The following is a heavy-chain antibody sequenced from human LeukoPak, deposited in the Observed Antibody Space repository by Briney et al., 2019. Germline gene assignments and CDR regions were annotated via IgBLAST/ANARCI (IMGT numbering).Heavy chain of an antibody. CDR2: MNPNSGNT. Sequence: ASVKVSCKASGYTFTSYDINWVRQATGQGLEWMGWMNPNSGNTGYAQKFQGRVTMTTDTSTSTAYMELRSLRSDDTAVYYCARLSSGYQSPFDYWGQGTLVTVSS. CDR3: ARLSSGYQSPFDY. CDR1: GYTFTSYD. J-gene: IGHJ4*02. D-gene: IGHD3-22*01. V-gene: IGHV1-8*01.